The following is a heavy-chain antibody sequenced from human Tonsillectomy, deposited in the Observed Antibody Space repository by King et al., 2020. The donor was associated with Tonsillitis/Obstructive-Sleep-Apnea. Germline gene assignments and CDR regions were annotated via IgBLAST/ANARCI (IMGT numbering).Heavy chain of an antibody. J-gene: IGHJ5*02. CDR3: AKDFAAVTGDPGS. Sequence: VQLVESGGGLVQPGGSLRLSCVASGFTFSTYAMTWVRQAPGKGPQWVSGISGSNAGTYYADSVKGRFTISRDNSKNTLYLQMNSLRADDTALYYCAKDFAAVTGDPGSWGQGTLVTVSS. V-gene: IGHV3-23*04. CDR1: GFTFSTYA. D-gene: IGHD6-19*01. CDR2: ISGSNAGT.